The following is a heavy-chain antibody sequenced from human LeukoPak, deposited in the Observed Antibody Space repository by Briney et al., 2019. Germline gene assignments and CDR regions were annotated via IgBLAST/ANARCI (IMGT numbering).Heavy chain of an antibody. CDR3: ARGNYYNMDV. CDR2: INPDGSST. CDR1: GFTFSNYW. Sequence: GGSLRLSCAASGFTFSNYWMHWVRQAPGKGLVWVSRINPDGSSTDYADSVKGRFTISRDNAKNTLYLQMNSLRAEDTAVYYCARGNYYNMDVWGQGTTVTVSS. J-gene: IGHJ6*02. V-gene: IGHV3-74*01.